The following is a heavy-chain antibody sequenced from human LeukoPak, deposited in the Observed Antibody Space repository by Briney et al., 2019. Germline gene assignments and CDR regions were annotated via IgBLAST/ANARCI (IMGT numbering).Heavy chain of an antibody. CDR3: ARDTWFGELLSDY. J-gene: IGHJ4*02. D-gene: IGHD3-10*01. CDR2: IKTDGSEK. Sequence: GGSLRLSCEASGFTFSSYWMSWVRQAPGKGLEWVANIKTDGSEKYYVDSVKGRFTISRDNAKNSLYLQMNSLRAEDTAVYYCARDTWFGELLSDYWGQGTLVTVSS. V-gene: IGHV3-7*01. CDR1: GFTFSSYW.